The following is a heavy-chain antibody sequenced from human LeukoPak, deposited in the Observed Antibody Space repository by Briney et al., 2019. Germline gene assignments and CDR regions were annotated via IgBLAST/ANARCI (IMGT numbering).Heavy chain of an antibody. V-gene: IGHV3-53*01. Sequence: GGSLRLSCAASGFTVSSNYMSWVRQAPGKGLEWVSVIYSGGSTYYADSVKGRFTISRDNSKNTLYLQMNSLRAEDTAVYYCARGSSWDVAPFDYWGQGTLVTVSS. CDR2: IYSGGST. CDR1: GFTVSSNY. D-gene: IGHD6-13*01. CDR3: ARGSSWDVAPFDY. J-gene: IGHJ4*02.